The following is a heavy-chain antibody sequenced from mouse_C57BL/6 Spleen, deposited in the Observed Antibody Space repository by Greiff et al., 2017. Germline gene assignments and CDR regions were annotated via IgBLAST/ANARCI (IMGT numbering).Heavy chain of an antibody. V-gene: IGHV10-1*01. CDR1: GFCFNTYA. Sequence: EVKVIESGGGLVQPKGSLKLSCAASGFCFNTYAMNWVRQAPGKGLEWVARIRSKSNNYATYYANSVKDRFTISRDNSEGMLYLQMNNLNTEDPAMYYCVRQEGCYDYDWYFDVWGTGTTVTVSS. CDR2: IRSKSNNYAT. D-gene: IGHD2-4*01. CDR3: VRQEGCYDYDWYFDV. J-gene: IGHJ1*03.